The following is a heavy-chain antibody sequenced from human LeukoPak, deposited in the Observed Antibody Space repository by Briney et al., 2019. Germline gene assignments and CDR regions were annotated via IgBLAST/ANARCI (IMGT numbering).Heavy chain of an antibody. CDR2: ISAYNGNT. J-gene: IGHJ4*02. CDR1: GYTFTSYG. D-gene: IGHD6-19*01. Sequence: ASVKVSCKASGYTFTSYGISWVRQAPGQGLEWMGWISAYNGNTNYAQKLQGRVTMTTDTSTSTAYMELRSLRSDDTAVCYCARDRWIAVAGTLDYWGQGTLVTVSS. CDR3: ARDRWIAVAGTLDY. V-gene: IGHV1-18*01.